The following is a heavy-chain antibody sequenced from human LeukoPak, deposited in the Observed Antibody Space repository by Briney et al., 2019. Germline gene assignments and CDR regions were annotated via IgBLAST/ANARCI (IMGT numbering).Heavy chain of an antibody. D-gene: IGHD3-9*01. V-gene: IGHV3-23*01. CDR2: ITGGGSGI. Sequence: GASLRLSCATSGFTFSNYAMSWVRQAPGKGLEWVSAITGGGSGIYYADSMKSRFTISRDNSKNTLYLQINSLRAEDTAVYYCAKWGDYDVLTGYYVSDYWGQGTLVTVSS. CDR1: GFTFSNYA. CDR3: AKWGDYDVLTGYYVSDY. J-gene: IGHJ4*02.